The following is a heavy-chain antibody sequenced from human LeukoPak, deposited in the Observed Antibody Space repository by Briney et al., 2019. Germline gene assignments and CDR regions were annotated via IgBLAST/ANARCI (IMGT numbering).Heavy chain of an antibody. CDR3: ASASSQVGEGDY. J-gene: IGHJ4*02. V-gene: IGHV3-21*01. Sequence: GGSLRLSCAASGFTFSSYSMNWVRQAPGKGLEWVSSISSSGSYIYYADSVKGRFTISRDNAKNSLYLQMNSLRAEDTAVYYCASASSQVGEGDYWGQGTLVTVSS. CDR1: GFTFSSYS. D-gene: IGHD2-15*01. CDR2: ISSSGSYI.